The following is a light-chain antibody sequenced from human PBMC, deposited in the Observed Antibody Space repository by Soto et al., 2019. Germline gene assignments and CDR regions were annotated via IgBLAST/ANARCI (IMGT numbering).Light chain of an antibody. V-gene: IGLV1-51*01. CDR2: DNN. CDR3: GTWDSSLSAAYV. J-gene: IGLJ1*01. CDR1: SSNIGNNY. Sequence: QSVLTQPPSVSAAPGQKVTISCSGSSSNIGNNYVSWYQQLPGTAPKLLIYDNNKRPSGIPDRFSGSKSGTSATLGITGLQTGDEADYYSGTWDSSLSAAYVFGTGNKLTVL.